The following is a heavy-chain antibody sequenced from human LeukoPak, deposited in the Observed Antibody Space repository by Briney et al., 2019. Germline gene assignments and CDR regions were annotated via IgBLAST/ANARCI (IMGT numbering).Heavy chain of an antibody. CDR1: GGTFSSYA. V-gene: IGHV1-69*13. D-gene: IGHD6-6*01. CDR2: IIPIFGTA. CDR3: ARDLGGGIAARPSWFDP. J-gene: IGHJ5*02. Sequence: SVKVSCKASGGTFSSYAISWVRQAPGQGLEWMGGIIPIFGTANHAQKFQGRVTITADESTSTAYMELSSLRSEDTAVYYCARDLGGGIAARPSWFDPWGQGTLVTVSS.